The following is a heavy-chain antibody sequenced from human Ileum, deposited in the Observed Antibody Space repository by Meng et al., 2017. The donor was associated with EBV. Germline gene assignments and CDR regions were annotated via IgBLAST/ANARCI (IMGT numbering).Heavy chain of an antibody. CDR1: GGSFSGYY. CDR2: INHSGST. CDR3: ARGRGYGDYGSLY. J-gene: IGHJ4*02. V-gene: IGHV4-34*01. D-gene: IGHD4-17*01. Sequence: QVQLQRWGEGLVKPSETLSLTCAVYGGSFSGYYWSWIRQPPGKGLEWIGEINHSGSTNYNPSLKSRVTISVDTSKNQFSLKLSSVTAADTAVYYCARGRGYGDYGSLYWGQGTLVTVSS.